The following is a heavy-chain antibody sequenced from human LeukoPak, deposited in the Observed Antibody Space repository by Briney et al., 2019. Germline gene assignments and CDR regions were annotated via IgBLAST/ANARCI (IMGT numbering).Heavy chain of an antibody. D-gene: IGHD2-2*01. CDR3: ARDGCSSTSCQPGYKDYYYMDV. CDR2: INNSSSTI. CDR1: GITLSNYG. Sequence: GGSLRLSCAVSGITLSNYGMSWVRQAPGKGLEWVSYINNSSSTIYYAYFVKGRFTISRDNAKHSLYLQMNSLRAEDTAVYYCARDGCSSTSCQPGYKDYYYMDVWGKGTTVTVS. V-gene: IGHV3-48*04. J-gene: IGHJ6*03.